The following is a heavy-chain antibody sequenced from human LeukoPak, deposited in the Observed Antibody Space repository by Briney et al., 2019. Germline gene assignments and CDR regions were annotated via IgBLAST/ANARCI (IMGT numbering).Heavy chain of an antibody. CDR2: SLTSGDT. V-gene: IGHV4-4*07. CDR3: ARRFNSGNDDVFDI. D-gene: IGHD1-1*01. Sequence: SETLSLTCTVSGGSISGNAWNWVRQPGGKGLEWIGRSLTSGDTVYNPSPESRVTMSLDTSKNQFSPKLNSLTAADTAVYYCARRFNSGNDDVFDIWGQGTMVAVSS. J-gene: IGHJ3*02. CDR1: GGSISGNA.